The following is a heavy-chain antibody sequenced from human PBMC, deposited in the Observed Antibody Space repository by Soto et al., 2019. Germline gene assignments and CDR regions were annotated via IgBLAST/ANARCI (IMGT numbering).Heavy chain of an antibody. D-gene: IGHD3-10*01. CDR2: IWYDGSNK. J-gene: IGHJ4*02. Sequence: SLRLSCEVSGFTFSAYGMHWVRQAPGKGLEWVAVIWYDGSNKYYADSVKGRFTISRDNSKNTLYLQMNSLRAEDTAVYYCARDPVGFGELLYDFDYWGQGTLVTVSS. CDR3: ARDPVGFGELLYDFDY. CDR1: GFTFSAYG. V-gene: IGHV3-33*08.